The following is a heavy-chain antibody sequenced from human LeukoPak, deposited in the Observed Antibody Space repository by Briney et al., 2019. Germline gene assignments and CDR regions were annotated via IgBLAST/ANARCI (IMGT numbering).Heavy chain of an antibody. CDR1: GGSISSYY. V-gene: IGHV4-59*01. Sequence: SETLSLTCTVSGGSISSYYWSWIRQPPGKGLEWIGYIYYSGSTNYNTSLKSRVTISVDTSKNQFSLKLSSVTAADTAVYYCARMYSSGWYADYYYMDVWGKGTTVTISS. J-gene: IGHJ6*03. D-gene: IGHD6-19*01. CDR2: IYYSGST. CDR3: ARMYSSGWYADYYYMDV.